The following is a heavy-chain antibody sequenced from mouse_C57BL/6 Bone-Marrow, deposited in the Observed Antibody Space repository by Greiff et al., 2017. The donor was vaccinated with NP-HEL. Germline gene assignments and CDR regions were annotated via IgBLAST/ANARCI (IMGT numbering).Heavy chain of an antibody. CDR3: ARKLWLRRYFDV. V-gene: IGHV1-64*01. CDR2: IHPNSGST. D-gene: IGHD2-2*01. J-gene: IGHJ1*03. CDR1: GYTFTSYW. Sequence: VQLQQSGAELVKPGASVKLSCKASGYTFTSYWMHWVKQRPGQGLEWIGMIHPNSGSTNYNEKFKSKSTLTVDKSSSTAYMQLSSLTSEDSAVYYCARKLWLRRYFDVWGTGTTVTVSS.